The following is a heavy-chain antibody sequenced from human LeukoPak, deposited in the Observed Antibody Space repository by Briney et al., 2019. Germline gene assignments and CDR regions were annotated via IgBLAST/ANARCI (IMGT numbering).Heavy chain of an antibody. D-gene: IGHD1-1*01. J-gene: IGHJ4*02. CDR1: GFTFSSYD. CDR3: ARASDSGTYFDY. Sequence: GGSLRLSCAASGFTFSSYDTHWVRQATGKGLELVSAIGTAGDTYYPGSVKGRFTISRENAKNSLYLQMNSLRAGDTAVYYCARASDSGTYFDYWGQGTLVTVSS. CDR2: IGTAGDT. V-gene: IGHV3-13*01.